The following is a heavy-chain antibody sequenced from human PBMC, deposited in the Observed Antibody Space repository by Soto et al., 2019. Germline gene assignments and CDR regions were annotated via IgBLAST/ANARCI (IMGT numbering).Heavy chain of an antibody. Sequence: PSETLSLTCAVYGGSFSGYYWSWIRQPPGKGLEWIGEINHSGSTNYNPSLKSRVTISVDTSKNQFSLKLSSVTAADTAVYYCARATNRGVATIFGYYYYYGMDVWGQGTTVTVSS. V-gene: IGHV4-34*01. D-gene: IGHD5-12*01. CDR3: ARATNRGVATIFGYYYYYGMDV. J-gene: IGHJ6*02. CDR2: INHSGST. CDR1: GGSFSGYY.